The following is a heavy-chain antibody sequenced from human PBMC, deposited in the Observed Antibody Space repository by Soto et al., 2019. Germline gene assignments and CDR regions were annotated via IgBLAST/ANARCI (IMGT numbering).Heavy chain of an antibody. CDR3: ARGMIVVVITTLYYYGMEV. CDR1: GGTFSSYA. V-gene: IGHV1-69*13. CDR2: IIPIFGTA. Sequence: SVKISCKASGGTFSSYAISWVRQAPGQGLEWMGGIIPIFGTANYAQKFQGRVTITADESTSTAYMELSSLRSEDAALYYCARGMIVVVITTLYYYGMEVGGKGAT. J-gene: IGHJ6*04. D-gene: IGHD3-22*01.